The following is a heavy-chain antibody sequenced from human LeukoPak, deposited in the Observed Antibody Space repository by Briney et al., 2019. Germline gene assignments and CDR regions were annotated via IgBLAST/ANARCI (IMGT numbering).Heavy chain of an antibody. Sequence: GGSLRLSCAASGFTFSSYSMNWVRQAPGKGLDWVSSISGSAGSTYYADSLKGRFTISRDNSKNTLFLQMNSLRAEDTAVYYCAKQGCGGGSCHFDYWGQGTLVTVSS. V-gene: IGHV3-23*01. CDR3: AKQGCGGGSCHFDY. J-gene: IGHJ4*02. CDR1: GFTFSSYS. D-gene: IGHD2-15*01. CDR2: ISGSAGST.